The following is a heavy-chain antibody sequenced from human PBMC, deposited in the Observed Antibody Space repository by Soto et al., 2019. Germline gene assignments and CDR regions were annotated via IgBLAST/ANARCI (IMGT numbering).Heavy chain of an antibody. CDR3: ARAPEGYCSSTSCQYYYYYYYMDV. CDR2: IIPIFGTA. V-gene: IGHV1-69*13. CDR1: GGTFSSYA. Sequence: GASVKVSCKASGGTFSSYAISWVRQAPGQGLEWMGGIIPIFGTANYAQKFQGRVTITADESTSTAYRELSSLRSEDTAVYYCARAPEGYCSSTSCQYYYYYYYMDVWGKGTTVTVSS. J-gene: IGHJ6*03. D-gene: IGHD2-2*01.